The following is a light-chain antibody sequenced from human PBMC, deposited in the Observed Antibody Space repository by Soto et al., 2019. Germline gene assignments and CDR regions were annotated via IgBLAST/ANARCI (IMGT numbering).Light chain of an antibody. CDR3: QQYNRFSWT. J-gene: IGKJ1*01. Sequence: EIVMTQSPATLSVSPGERATLSCGASQNVNTNLAWYQQKPGQAPRLLIYGASTRAAGIPARFSGSGSGTEFTLTISSLQSEDFATYYCQQYNRFSWTFGQGTKVDI. V-gene: IGKV3-15*01. CDR1: QNVNTN. CDR2: GAS.